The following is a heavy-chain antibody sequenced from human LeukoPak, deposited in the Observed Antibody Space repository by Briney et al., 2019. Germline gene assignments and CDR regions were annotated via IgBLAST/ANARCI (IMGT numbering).Heavy chain of an antibody. CDR2: ISWNSGSI. D-gene: IGHD3-10*02. CDR1: GFTFDGYA. V-gene: IGHV3-9*01. Sequence: GRSLRLSCAASGFTFDGYAMHWVRQAPGKGLEWASGISWNSGSIGYADSVKGRFTISRDNAKNSLYLQMNSLRTEDTALCYCAKDIFSAAPEEDYYYYYGMDVWGQGTTVTVSS. J-gene: IGHJ6*02. CDR3: AKDIFSAAPEEDYYYYYGMDV.